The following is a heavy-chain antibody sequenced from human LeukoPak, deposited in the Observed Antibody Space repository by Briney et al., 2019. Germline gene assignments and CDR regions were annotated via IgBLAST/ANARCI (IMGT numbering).Heavy chain of an antibody. Sequence: SETLSLTCAVYGGSLSGYYWSWIRQPPGKGLEWIGEINHSGSTNYNPSLKSRVTISVDTSKNQFSLKLSSVPAADTAVYYCARGRRDYDYVWGSYRFDYWGQGTLVTVSS. CDR2: INHSGST. V-gene: IGHV4-34*01. CDR1: GGSLSGYY. D-gene: IGHD3-16*02. CDR3: ARGRRDYDYVWGSYRFDY. J-gene: IGHJ4*02.